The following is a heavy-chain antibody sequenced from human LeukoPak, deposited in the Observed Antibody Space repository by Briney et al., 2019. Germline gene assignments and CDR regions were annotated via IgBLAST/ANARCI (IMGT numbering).Heavy chain of an antibody. D-gene: IGHD1-26*01. CDR1: GFAFSGYA. CDR2: IGARGDVT. V-gene: IGHV3-23*01. Sequence: PGGSLRLSCTVSGFAFSGYAMSWVRQAPGKGPEWVSSIGARGDVTYSADSVKGRFTISRDNSKRTLFLQMNSLRAEGTAVYYCAKVHYTASFPGSFPGRNYFDSWGQGSLVTVSP. J-gene: IGHJ4*02. CDR3: AKVHYTASFPGSFPGRNYFDS.